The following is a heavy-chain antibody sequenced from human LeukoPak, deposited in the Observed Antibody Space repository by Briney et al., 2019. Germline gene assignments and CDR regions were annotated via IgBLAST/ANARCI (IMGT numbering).Heavy chain of an antibody. D-gene: IGHD4-17*01. J-gene: IGHJ4*02. CDR3: ARRTSTTVTFDY. CDR2: ISSNGGST. CDR1: GFTFSSYA. V-gene: IGHV3-64*01. Sequence: PGGSLRLSCAASGFTFSSYAMHWVRQAPGKGLEYVSAISSNGGSTYYANSVKGRFTISRDNSKNPLYLQMGSLRAEDMAVYYCARRTSTTVTFDYWGQGTLVTVSS.